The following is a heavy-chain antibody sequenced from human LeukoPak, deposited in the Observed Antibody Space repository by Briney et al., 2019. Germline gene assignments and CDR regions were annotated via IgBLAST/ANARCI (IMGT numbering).Heavy chain of an antibody. Sequence: PGGSLRLSCAASEFIVSSNYMSWVRQAPGKGLEWVSVIYSGGSAYYADSVKGRFTISRDNSKNTLYLQMHSLRAEDTAVYYCARVVGRRAGYDSSGYSDYWGQGTLVTVSS. CDR2: IYSGGSA. J-gene: IGHJ4*02. V-gene: IGHV3-53*01. CDR1: EFIVSSNY. D-gene: IGHD3-22*01. CDR3: ARVVGRRAGYDSSGYSDY.